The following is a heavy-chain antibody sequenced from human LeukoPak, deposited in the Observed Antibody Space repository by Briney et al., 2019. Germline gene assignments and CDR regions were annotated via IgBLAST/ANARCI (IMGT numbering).Heavy chain of an antibody. CDR1: GFTFSLYA. Sequence: PGGSLRLSCSASGFTFSLYAMHWVRQAPGRGLEYVSVVTSNGGSTYYADSVKGRFTISRDNSKTTLYLHMSTLRPEDTAVYYCAYSSGYYHWGQGTLVTVSS. V-gene: IGHV3-64D*06. D-gene: IGHD3-22*01. CDR3: AYSSGYYH. CDR2: VTSNGGST. J-gene: IGHJ1*01.